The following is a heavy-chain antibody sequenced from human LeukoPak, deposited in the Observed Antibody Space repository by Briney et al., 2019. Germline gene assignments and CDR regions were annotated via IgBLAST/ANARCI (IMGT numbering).Heavy chain of an antibody. Sequence: PSETLSLTCAVYGGSFSSFYWTWIRQPPGKGLEWIGYIYYSGSTNYNPSLKSRVTISVDTSKNKFSLKLSSVTAADTAVYYCARGYCSGGSCYDAFDIWGQGTMVTVSS. CDR2: IYYSGST. J-gene: IGHJ3*02. CDR1: GGSFSSFY. D-gene: IGHD2-15*01. V-gene: IGHV4-59*01. CDR3: ARGYCSGGSCYDAFDI.